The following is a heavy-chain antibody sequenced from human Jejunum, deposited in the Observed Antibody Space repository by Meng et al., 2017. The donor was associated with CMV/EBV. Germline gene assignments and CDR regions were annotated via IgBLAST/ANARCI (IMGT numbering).Heavy chain of an antibody. J-gene: IGHJ1*01. CDR2: ISSDSNYI. D-gene: IGHD3-10*01. Sequence: TFSTYSMHWVRQAPGKGLEWVSYISSDSNYIYYGDSVKGRFTVSRDNAKNSLYLHMNSLRAEDTALYYCARDPTPYGSGSYYLDNWGQGTLVTVSS. CDR1: TFSTYS. CDR3: ARDPTPYGSGSYYLDN. V-gene: IGHV3-21*05.